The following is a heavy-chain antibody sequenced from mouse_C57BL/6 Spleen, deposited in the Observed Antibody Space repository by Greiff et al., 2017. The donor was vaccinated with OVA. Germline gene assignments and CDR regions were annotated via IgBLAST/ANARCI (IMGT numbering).Heavy chain of an antibody. Sequence: QVHVKQPGTELVKPGASVKLSCKASGYTFTSYWMHWVKQRPGQGLEWIGNINPSNGGTNYNEKFKSKATLTVDKSSSTAYMQLSSLTSEDSAVYYCARIYGNWAWFAYWGQGTLVTVSA. CDR2: INPSNGGT. CDR3: ARIYGNWAWFAY. V-gene: IGHV1-53*01. CDR1: GYTFTSYW. D-gene: IGHD2-1*01. J-gene: IGHJ3*01.